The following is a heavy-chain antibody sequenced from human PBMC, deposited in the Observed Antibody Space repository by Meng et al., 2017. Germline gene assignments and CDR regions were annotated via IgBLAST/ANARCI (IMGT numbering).Heavy chain of an antibody. CDR1: GFSLSTSGVG. D-gene: IGHD3-16*01. CDR3: AHRPLGDDASDI. J-gene: IGHJ3*02. CDR2: IYWNDDK. Sequence: SGPTLVKPTQTLTLTCTFSGFSLSTSGVGVGWIRQPPGKALEWLALIYWNDDKRYSPSLKSRLTITKDTSKNQVVLTMTNMDPVDTATYYCAHRPLGDDASDIWGQGTMVTVSS. V-gene: IGHV2-5*01.